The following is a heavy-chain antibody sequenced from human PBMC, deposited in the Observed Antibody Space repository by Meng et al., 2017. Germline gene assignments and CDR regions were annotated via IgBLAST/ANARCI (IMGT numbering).Heavy chain of an antibody. CDR3: AREGVIYWYFDL. V-gene: IGHV3-7*01. Sequence: GQLQESGPGLVKPSQTLSLTCTVSGGSISSGGYYWSWVRQAPGKGLEWVANIKQDGSEKYYVDSVKGRFTISRDNAKNSLYLQMNSLRAEDTAVYYCAREGVIYWYFDLWGRGTLVTVSS. D-gene: IGHD3-10*01. J-gene: IGHJ2*01. CDR1: GGSISSGGYY. CDR2: IKQDGSEK.